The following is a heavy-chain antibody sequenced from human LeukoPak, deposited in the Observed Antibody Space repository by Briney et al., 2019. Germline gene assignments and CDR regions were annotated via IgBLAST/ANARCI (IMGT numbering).Heavy chain of an antibody. D-gene: IGHD6-13*01. V-gene: IGHV3-15*01. CDR2: IKSKTDGGTT. CDR3: AKGDSRWRYFDY. J-gene: IGHJ4*02. CDR1: GFTFSNAW. Sequence: GGSLRLSCAASGFTFSNAWMSWVRQAPGKGLEWVGRIKSKTDGGTTDYAAPVKGRFTISRDDSKNTLYLQMNSLKTEDTAVYYCAKGDSRWRYFDYWGQGTLVTVSS.